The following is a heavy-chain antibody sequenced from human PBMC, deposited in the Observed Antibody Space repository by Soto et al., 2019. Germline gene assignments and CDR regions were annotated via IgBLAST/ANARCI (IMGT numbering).Heavy chain of an antibody. J-gene: IGHJ6*02. CDR1: GYTFTSYG. Sequence: ASVKVSCKASGYTFTSYGISWVRQAPGQGLEGMGWISAYNGGTNYAQKLQGRVTMTTDTSTSTAYMELSRLRSDDTAVYYCARAPMDHLDLLLAGYYYYGMDVWCQGYTVTVSS. D-gene: IGHD3-9*01. CDR2: ISAYNGGT. V-gene: IGHV1-18*01. CDR3: ARAPMDHLDLLLAGYYYYGMDV.